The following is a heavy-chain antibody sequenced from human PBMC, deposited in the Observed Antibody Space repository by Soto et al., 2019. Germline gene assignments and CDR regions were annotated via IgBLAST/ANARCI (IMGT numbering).Heavy chain of an antibody. CDR3: ARDHIDGWKFDY. D-gene: IGHD6-19*01. Sequence: PGGSLRLSCAASGFTFRNHWMSWVRQAPGKGLEWVANIRQDGNENYYVDSVNGRFTTSRDNTKNLFYLQMNSLRAEDTAVYYCARDHIDGWKFDYWGRGXLVTVYS. V-gene: IGHV3-7*01. CDR2: IRQDGNEN. J-gene: IGHJ4*02. CDR1: GFTFRNHW.